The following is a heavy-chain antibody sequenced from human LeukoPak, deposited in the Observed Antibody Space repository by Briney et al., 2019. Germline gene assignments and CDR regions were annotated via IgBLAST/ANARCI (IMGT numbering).Heavy chain of an antibody. CDR2: IHTSGST. J-gene: IGHJ4*02. V-gene: IGHV4-61*02. CDR3: ARGVVIAPQTFDY. CDR1: GDSINNGVYY. Sequence: SETLSLTCTVSGDSINNGVYYWSWIRQPAGKGLEWIGRIHTSGSTNYNPSLKSRVTISVDTSKNQFSLKLSSVTAADTAVYYCARGVVIAPQTFDYWGQGTLVTVSS. D-gene: IGHD2-21*01.